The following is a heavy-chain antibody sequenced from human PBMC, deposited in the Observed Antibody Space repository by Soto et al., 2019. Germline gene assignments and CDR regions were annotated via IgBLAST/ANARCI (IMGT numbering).Heavy chain of an antibody. D-gene: IGHD1-26*01. Sequence: QITLKESGPTLVNPTQTLTLTCTFSGFSLSTNAVGVGWIRQPPGKALEWLALIFWDDDKRYSPFLKSRLTITKDTSKNQVVLRMTNMDPADKGTYYCAHTVSADGNYRWFDPWGQGAQVTVSS. V-gene: IGHV2-5*02. CDR2: IFWDDDK. J-gene: IGHJ5*02. CDR1: GFSLSTNAVG. CDR3: AHTVSADGNYRWFDP.